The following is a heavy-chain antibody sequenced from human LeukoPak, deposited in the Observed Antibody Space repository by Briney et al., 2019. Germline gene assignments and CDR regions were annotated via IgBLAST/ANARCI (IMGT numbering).Heavy chain of an antibody. CDR3: TRDPGSSSIWPEYFHH. V-gene: IGHV3-7*04. Sequence: GGSLRLSCATSGFIFSNYWMNWVRQAPGKGLEWVANIKQDGSENYFVDSVKGRFTISRDNAKNSLYLQMNSLRAEDTAVYYCTRDPGSSSIWPEYFHHWGQGTLVTVSS. D-gene: IGHD6-13*01. CDR2: IKQDGSEN. J-gene: IGHJ1*01. CDR1: GFIFSNYW.